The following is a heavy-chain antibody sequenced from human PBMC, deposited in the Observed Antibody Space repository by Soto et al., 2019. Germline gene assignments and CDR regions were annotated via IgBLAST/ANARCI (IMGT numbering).Heavy chain of an antibody. V-gene: IGHV3-30*18. D-gene: IGHD6-19*01. CDR2: ISYNGEKK. J-gene: IGHJ4*02. CDR1: GFTFSNHG. Sequence: QVQLVESGGGVVQPGRSLSLSCAASGFTFSNHGMHWVRQAAGKGLEWVATISYNGEKKDYADSVKGRFTISRDNSKNTLFLQMNSLTTEDMAMYYCVKRLSETDDGWYYLAVWGQGTLVTVSS. CDR3: VKRLSETDDGWYYLAV.